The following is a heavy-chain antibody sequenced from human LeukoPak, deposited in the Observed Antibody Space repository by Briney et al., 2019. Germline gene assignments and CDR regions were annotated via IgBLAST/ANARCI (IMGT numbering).Heavy chain of an antibody. V-gene: IGHV4-34*01. CDR1: GGSFSGYY. CDR2: INHSGST. Sequence: PSETLSLTCAVYGGSFSGYYWSWLRQPPRKGLEWIGEINHSGSTNYNASLKSRVTILVDTSKNQSSLRLSSVTAADTAVYFCAPRGDIEHSYGYGKWFDPWGQGTRVTVSS. J-gene: IGHJ5*02. CDR3: APRGDIEHSYGYGKWFDP. D-gene: IGHD5-18*01.